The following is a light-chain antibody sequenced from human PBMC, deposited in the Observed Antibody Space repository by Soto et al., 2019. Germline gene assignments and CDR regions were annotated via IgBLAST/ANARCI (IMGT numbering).Light chain of an antibody. J-gene: IGLJ3*02. CDR3: SSYTSSGTLV. CDR1: SSDVGGYNY. Sequence: QSALTQPASVSGSPGQSITISCTGTSSDVGGYNYVSWYQQLPGKAPKLMIYDVSNRASGVSDRFSGSKSGNTASLTISGLQAEDEADYYCSSYTSSGTLVFGGGTKLTVL. CDR2: DVS. V-gene: IGLV2-14*01.